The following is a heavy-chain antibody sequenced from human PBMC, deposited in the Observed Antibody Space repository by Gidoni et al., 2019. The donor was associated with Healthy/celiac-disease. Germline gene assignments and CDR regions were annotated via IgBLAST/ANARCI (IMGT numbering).Heavy chain of an antibody. J-gene: IGHJ6*02. D-gene: IGHD2-15*01. CDR3: AKASRPHCSGGSCYSYYYYYGMDV. CDR2: ISGSGGST. CDR1: GFTFSSYA. Sequence: EVQLLESGGGLVQPGGSLRLSCAASGFTFSSYAMSWVRPAPGKGLEWVSAISGSGGSTYYADSVKGRFTISRDNSKNTLYLQMNSLRAEDTAVYYCAKASRPHCSGGSCYSYYYYYGMDVWGQGTTVTVSS. V-gene: IGHV3-23*01.